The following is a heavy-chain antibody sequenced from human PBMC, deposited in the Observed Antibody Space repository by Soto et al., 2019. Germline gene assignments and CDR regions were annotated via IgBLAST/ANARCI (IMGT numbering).Heavy chain of an antibody. J-gene: IGHJ4*02. CDR1: GFTFTRYS. CDR2: ISSTTNYI. Sequence: GGSLRLSCAASGFTFTRYSMNWVRQAPGRGLEWVSSISSTTNYIYYGDSMKGRFTISRDNGKNSLYLEMHSLRAEDTAVYYCARESEDLTSNFDYWGQGTLVTVSS. V-gene: IGHV3-21*06. CDR3: ARESEDLTSNFDY.